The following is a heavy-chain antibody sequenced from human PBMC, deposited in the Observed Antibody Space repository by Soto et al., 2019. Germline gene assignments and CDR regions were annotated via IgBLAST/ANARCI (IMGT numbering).Heavy chain of an antibody. D-gene: IGHD2-2*01. CDR2: ISYSGST. Sequence: EVQLLESGGALVQPGGSLRLSCAASGFTFSNHAMNWVRQAPGKGLEWVSTISYSGSTYYADSVKGRFTISRDNSKNRRYLQMNSLRAEDTAVYYCARDPGGHYCTSTSCLYFFDHWGQGTLVIVSS. J-gene: IGHJ4*02. CDR1: GFTFSNHA. CDR3: ARDPGGHYCTSTSCLYFFDH. V-gene: IGHV3-23*01.